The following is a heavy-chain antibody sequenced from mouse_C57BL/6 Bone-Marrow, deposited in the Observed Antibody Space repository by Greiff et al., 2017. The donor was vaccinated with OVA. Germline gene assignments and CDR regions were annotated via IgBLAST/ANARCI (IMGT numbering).Heavy chain of an antibody. CDR3: ARLHLRLLFAY. CDR2: INPSTGGT. D-gene: IGHD3-2*02. J-gene: IGHJ3*01. V-gene: IGHV1-42*01. CDR1: GYSFTGYY. Sequence: VQLQQSGPELVKPGASVKISCKASGYSFTGYYMNWVKQSPEKSLEWIGEINPSTGGTTYNQKFKAKATLTVDKSSSTAYMQLKSLTSEDSAVYYCARLHLRLLFAYWGQGTLVTVSA.